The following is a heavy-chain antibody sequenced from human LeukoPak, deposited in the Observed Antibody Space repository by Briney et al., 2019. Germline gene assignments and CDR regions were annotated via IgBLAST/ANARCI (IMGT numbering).Heavy chain of an antibody. Sequence: SETLSLTCAVYGGSFSGYYWSWIRQPPGKGLEWIGEINHSGSTNYNPSLKSRVTISVDTSKNQFSLKLSPVTAADTAVYYCASTTWRGYCSGGSCRRRYNWFDPWGQGTLVTVSS. V-gene: IGHV4-34*01. D-gene: IGHD2-15*01. CDR3: ASTTWRGYCSGGSCRRRYNWFDP. CDR2: INHSGST. CDR1: GGSFSGYY. J-gene: IGHJ5*02.